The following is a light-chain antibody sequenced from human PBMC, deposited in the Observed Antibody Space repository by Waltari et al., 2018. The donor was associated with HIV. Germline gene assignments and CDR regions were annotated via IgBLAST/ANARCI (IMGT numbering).Light chain of an antibody. CDR3: TSHTLTHILL. J-gene: IGLJ3*02. CDR2: GVN. Sequence: QSALTQPASMSGSPGQSITISCTASSLDIGLYDFISWYKHLPNTAPQRIIYGVNRRPPGVSSRFSASKSADMASLTISGLQPEDEADYYCTSHTLTHILLFGGGTRLTVL. V-gene: IGLV2-14*01. CDR1: SLDIGLYDF.